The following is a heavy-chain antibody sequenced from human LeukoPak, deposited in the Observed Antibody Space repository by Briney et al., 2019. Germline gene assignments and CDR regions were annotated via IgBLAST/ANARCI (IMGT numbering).Heavy chain of an antibody. J-gene: IGHJ4*02. V-gene: IGHV3-48*01. CDR3: ASLDCSSTTCSDY. D-gene: IGHD2-2*01. Sequence: GGSLRLSCAASGFMFSNYGMTWVRQAPGKGLEWVSYISSGITTTYYADSVRGRFTISRDNAKNSLYLQMNSLRAEDTAVYYCASLDCSSTTCSDYWGQGTLVTVSS. CDR2: ISSGITTT. CDR1: GFMFSNYG.